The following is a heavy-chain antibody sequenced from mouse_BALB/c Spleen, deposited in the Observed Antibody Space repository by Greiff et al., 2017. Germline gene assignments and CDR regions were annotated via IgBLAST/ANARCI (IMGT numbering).Heavy chain of an antibody. CDR3: ARKGLGQELAY. CDR2: IWSGGST. Sequence: QVQLQQSGPGLVQPSQSLSITCTVSGFSLTSYGVHWVRQSPGKGLEWLGVIWSGGSTDYNAAFISRLSISKDNSKSQVFFKMNSLQANDTAIYYCARKGLGQELAYWGQGTLVTVSA. J-gene: IGHJ3*01. D-gene: IGHD3-3*01. CDR1: GFSLTSYG. V-gene: IGHV2-2*02.